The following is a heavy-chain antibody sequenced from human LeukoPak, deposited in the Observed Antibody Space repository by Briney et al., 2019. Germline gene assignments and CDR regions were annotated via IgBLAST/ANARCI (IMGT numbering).Heavy chain of an antibody. V-gene: IGHV3-30*04. Sequence: GGSLRLSCAASGFTFSSYAMHWVRQAPGKGLEWVAVISYDGSNKYYADSVKGRFTISRDNSKNTLYLQMNSLRAEDMAVYYCARSVAIRITVRYYMDVWGKGTTVTVSS. D-gene: IGHD2-15*01. CDR3: ARSVAIRITVRYYMDV. J-gene: IGHJ6*03. CDR2: ISYDGSNK. CDR1: GFTFSSYA.